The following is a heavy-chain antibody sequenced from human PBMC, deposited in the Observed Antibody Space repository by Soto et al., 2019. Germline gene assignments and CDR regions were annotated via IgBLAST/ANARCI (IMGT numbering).Heavy chain of an antibody. D-gene: IGHD2-2*01. V-gene: IGHV4-4*02. CDR1: GGSISSSNW. CDR3: ARDSAGYCSSTSCYDERSGMDV. Sequence: QVQLQESGPGLVKPSGTLSLTCAVSGGSISSSNWWSWVRQPPGKGLEWIGEIYHSGSTNYNPSLKSRVTISVDKSKNQFSLKLSSVTAADTAVYYCARDSAGYCSSTSCYDERSGMDVWGQGTTVTVSS. J-gene: IGHJ6*02. CDR2: IYHSGST.